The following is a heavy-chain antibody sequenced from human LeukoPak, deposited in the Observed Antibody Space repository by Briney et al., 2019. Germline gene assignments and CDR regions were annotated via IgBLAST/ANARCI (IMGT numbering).Heavy chain of an antibody. CDR3: ATAPYYDILTGSQTDY. CDR1: GFTFSNYA. CDR2: ISGGGDST. Sequence: QPGGSLRLSCSVFGFTFSNYAMHWVRQAPGKGLEWVSTISGGGDSTYYADSVRGRFTISRDNSKNTLYLQMNSLRAEDTAVYYCATAPYYDILTGSQTDYWGQGTLVTVSS. D-gene: IGHD3-9*01. J-gene: IGHJ4*02. V-gene: IGHV3-23*01.